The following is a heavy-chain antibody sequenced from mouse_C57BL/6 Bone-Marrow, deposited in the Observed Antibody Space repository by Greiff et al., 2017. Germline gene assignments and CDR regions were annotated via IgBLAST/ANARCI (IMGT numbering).Heavy chain of an antibody. CDR3: ARNYYGSIVWVAY. J-gene: IGHJ3*01. D-gene: IGHD1-1*01. CDR1: GYTFTSYW. V-gene: IGHV1-69*01. CDR2: IDPSGSYT. Sequence: VQLQQPGAELVMPGASVKLSCKASGYTFTSYWMPWVKQRPGQGLEWIGEIDPSGSYTNYNQKFKGTSTLTVDKSSSPAYMQLISLTSEESAVYYGARNYYGSIVWVAYWGQGTLVTVSA.